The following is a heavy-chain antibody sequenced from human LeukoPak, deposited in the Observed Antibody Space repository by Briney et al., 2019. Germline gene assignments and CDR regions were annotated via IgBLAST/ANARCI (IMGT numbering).Heavy chain of an antibody. V-gene: IGHV4-34*01. CDR1: GGSFSGYY. D-gene: IGHD3-10*01. CDR2: INHSGST. J-gene: IGHJ4*02. CDR3: ARGARGGSFDY. Sequence: SETLSLTCAVYGGSFSGYYWSWIRQPPGKGLEWIGEINHSGSTNYNPSLKSRVTISVDTSKNQFSLKLSSVTAADTAVYYCARGARGGSFDYWGQGTLVTVSS.